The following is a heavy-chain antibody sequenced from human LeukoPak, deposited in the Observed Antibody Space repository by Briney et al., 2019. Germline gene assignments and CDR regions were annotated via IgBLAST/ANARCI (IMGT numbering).Heavy chain of an antibody. CDR2: ISYDGSNK. CDR3: AKNRDRGVPTYYYDSSGSSHFDL. CDR1: GFTFSSHG. V-gene: IGHV3-30*18. J-gene: IGHJ2*01. Sequence: GGSLRLSCAASGFTFSSHGMHWVRQAPGKGLEWVAVISYDGSNKYYADSVKGRFTISRDNSKNTLYLQMNSLRAEDTAVYYCAKNRDRGVPTYYYDSSGSSHFDLWGRGTLVTVSS. D-gene: IGHD3-22*01.